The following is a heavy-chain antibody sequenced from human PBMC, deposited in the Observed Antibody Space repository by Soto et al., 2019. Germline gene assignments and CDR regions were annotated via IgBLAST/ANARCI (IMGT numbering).Heavy chain of an antibody. D-gene: IGHD1-26*01. J-gene: IGHJ4*02. V-gene: IGHV2-5*02. CDR2: VYWVDDK. CDR1: GVSLTTGGVG. Sequence: QITFKESGPTLVTPTQTLTLTCTFSGVSLTTGGVGVGWIRQPTGKALEWLAFVYWVDDKRYRPSLKSRRTNTKDLSKHQVVLRMTNMDPVHTASEYCAHRPSWVYLVDFGCQGTLVTVPS. CDR3: AHRPSWVYLVDF.